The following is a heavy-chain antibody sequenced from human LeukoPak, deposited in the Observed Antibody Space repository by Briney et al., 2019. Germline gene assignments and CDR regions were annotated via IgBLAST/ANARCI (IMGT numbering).Heavy chain of an antibody. CDR3: ARAPSEVGGYYPEYFRH. D-gene: IGHD3-22*01. CDR2: IKSDGKT. Sequence: GGSLRLSCEASGFTFSRYWKHWVRQAPGKGLVWVSRIKSDGKTNYADSVKGRFTISRDNAKNTVSLQMDSLRAEDTGVYYCARAPSEVGGYYPEYFRHWGQGTLVTVPS. V-gene: IGHV3-74*01. J-gene: IGHJ1*01. CDR1: GFTFSRYW.